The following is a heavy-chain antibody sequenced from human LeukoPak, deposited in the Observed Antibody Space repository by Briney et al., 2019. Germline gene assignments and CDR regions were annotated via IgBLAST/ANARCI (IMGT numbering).Heavy chain of an antibody. J-gene: IGHJ4*02. D-gene: IGHD3-22*01. CDR2: IYTSGST. CDR3: ARVADSSGYCALDY. Sequence: PSETLSLTCTVSGGPISSYYWSWIRQPAGKGLEWIGRIYTSGSTNYNPSLKSRVTMSVDTSKNQFSLKLSSVTAADTAVYYCARVADSSGYCALDYWGQGTLVTVSS. CDR1: GGPISSYY. V-gene: IGHV4-4*07.